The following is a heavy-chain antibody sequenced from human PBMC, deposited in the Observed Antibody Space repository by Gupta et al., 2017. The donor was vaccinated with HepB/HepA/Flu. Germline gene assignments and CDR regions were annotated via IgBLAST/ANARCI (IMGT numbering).Heavy chain of an antibody. D-gene: IGHD1-26*01. Sequence: QVQLQESGPGLVKPSETLSLTCTVSGDSITYYCWSWIRQPPGKGLEWIGYIYSGGSINYNPSLKSRVAISVDTSKNQFSLKMSSVTAADTAVYYCARQVGVTGMGYYHYYGMDVWGQGTTVSVSS. CDR2: IYSGGSI. V-gene: IGHV4-59*08. CDR1: GDSITYYC. CDR3: ARQVGVTGMGYYHYYGMDV. J-gene: IGHJ6*02.